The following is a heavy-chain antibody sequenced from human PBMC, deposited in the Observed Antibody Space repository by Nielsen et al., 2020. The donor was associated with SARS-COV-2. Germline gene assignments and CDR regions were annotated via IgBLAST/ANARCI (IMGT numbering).Heavy chain of an antibody. CDR3: ARAFDYDYVWGSYRPYYFDY. CDR2: IYSGGST. Sequence: GGSLRLSCAASGFTFSDYYMSWIRQAPGKGLEWVSVIYSGGSTYYADSVKGRFTISRDNSKNTLYLQMNSLRAEDTAVYYCARAFDYDYVWGSYRPYYFDYWGQGTLVTVSS. V-gene: IGHV3-66*01. CDR1: GFTFSDYY. J-gene: IGHJ4*02. D-gene: IGHD3-16*02.